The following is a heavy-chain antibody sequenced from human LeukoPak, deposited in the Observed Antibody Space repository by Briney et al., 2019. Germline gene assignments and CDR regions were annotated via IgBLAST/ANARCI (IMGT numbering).Heavy chain of an antibody. CDR3: ARGPNYGSRSDYLDY. CDR1: GFTFSRHW. CDR2: IKQGGSEK. V-gene: IGHV3-7*01. Sequence: PGGSLRLSCAASGFTFSRHWMSWVRQAPGKGLEWVADIKQGGSEKNYVDSVKGRFTISRDDAKNSLYLQMDSLRAEDTAIYYCARGPNYGSRSDYLDYWGQGTLVTVSS. J-gene: IGHJ4*02. D-gene: IGHD3-10*01.